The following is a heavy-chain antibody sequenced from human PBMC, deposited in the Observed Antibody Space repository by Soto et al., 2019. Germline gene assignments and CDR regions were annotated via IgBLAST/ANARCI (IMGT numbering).Heavy chain of an antibody. D-gene: IGHD1-1*01. V-gene: IGHV3-33*01. J-gene: IGHJ6*02. CDR3: ATGANFAYYYYGMDV. CDR1: GFTFSSYG. CDR2: IWYDGSNK. Sequence: QVQLVESGGGVVQPGRSLRLSCAASGFTFSSYGMHWVRQAPGKGLEWVAVIWYDGSNKYYADSVKGRFTISRDNSKNRLYLQMNSLRAEDTAVYYCATGANFAYYYYGMDVWGQGTTVTVSS.